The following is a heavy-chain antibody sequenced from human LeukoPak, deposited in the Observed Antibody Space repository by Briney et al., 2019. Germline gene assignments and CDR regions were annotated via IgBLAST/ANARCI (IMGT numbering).Heavy chain of an antibody. CDR1: GYTFTGYY. Sequence: ASVKVSCKASGYTFTGYYMHWVRQAPGQGLEWMGWINPNSGGTNYAQKFQGRVTMTRDTSISTAYMELSRLRSDDTAVYYCARDGNPVWFGELQLPTFDYWGQGTLVTVSS. V-gene: IGHV1-2*02. CDR3: ARDGNPVWFGELQLPTFDY. CDR2: INPNSGGT. D-gene: IGHD3-10*01. J-gene: IGHJ4*02.